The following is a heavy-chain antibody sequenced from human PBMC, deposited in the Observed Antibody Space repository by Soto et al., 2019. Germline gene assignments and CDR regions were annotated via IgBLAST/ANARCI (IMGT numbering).Heavy chain of an antibody. Sequence: QVQLQESGPGLVKPSETLSLTCTVSGGSISSYYWSWIRQSPGKGLEWIGYIYYSGSTNYNPSLTNRVTISVDTSKNQFSLKLSSVTAADTAVYYCARVWGGAFDIWGQETMVTVSS. CDR1: GGSISSYY. D-gene: IGHD3-10*01. CDR2: IYYSGST. J-gene: IGHJ3*02. V-gene: IGHV4-59*01. CDR3: ARVWGGAFDI.